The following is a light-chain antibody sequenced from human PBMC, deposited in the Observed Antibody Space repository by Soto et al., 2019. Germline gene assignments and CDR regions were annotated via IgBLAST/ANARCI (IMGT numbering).Light chain of an antibody. V-gene: IGKV3-15*01. CDR1: QSVSSN. Sequence: VVGTLSLDTLSVTPEARAALSCRASQSVSSNLAWYQQKPGQAPRLLIYGASTRATGVPARFSGSGSGTEFTLTISSLQSEDFAVYYCQQYNNWPWTVGQGSKVDI. J-gene: IGKJ1*01. CDR3: QQYNNWPWT. CDR2: GAS.